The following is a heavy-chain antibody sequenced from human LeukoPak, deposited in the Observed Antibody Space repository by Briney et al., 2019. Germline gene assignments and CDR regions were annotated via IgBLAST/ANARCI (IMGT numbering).Heavy chain of an antibody. Sequence: SETLSLTCTIPGGSITNRNWWSWVRQPPGKGLEWIGEIYHTGITKYSPSLKSRVTISVDKSKNQFSLNVTSVTAADTAIYYCARVFELGMNAVDIWGQGTMVTVSS. V-gene: IGHV4-4*02. D-gene: IGHD7-27*01. CDR2: IYHTGIT. CDR1: GGSITNRNW. J-gene: IGHJ3*02. CDR3: ARVFELGMNAVDI.